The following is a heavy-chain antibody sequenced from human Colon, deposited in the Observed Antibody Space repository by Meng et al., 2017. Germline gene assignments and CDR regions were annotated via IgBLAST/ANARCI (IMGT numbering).Heavy chain of an antibody. Sequence: EVQQEEAGGGVVQPGGSLRLPCVTCGLTFSNSAVSWVRQAPGKGLEWVSAISGGATSTYYANSVKGRFTISRDNSKNTLFLEMNSLRAEDTAVYYCARDHGTGLDHWGQGALVTVSS. CDR3: ARDHGTGLDH. CDR2: ISGGATST. CDR1: GLTFSNSA. J-gene: IGHJ4*02. D-gene: IGHD1-14*01. V-gene: IGHV3-23*04.